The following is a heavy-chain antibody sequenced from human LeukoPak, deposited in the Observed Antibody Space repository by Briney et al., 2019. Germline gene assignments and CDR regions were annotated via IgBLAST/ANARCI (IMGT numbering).Heavy chain of an antibody. CDR1: GGSISSHY. D-gene: IGHD6-13*01. Sequence: SETLSLTCTVSGGSISSHYWAWLRQPPGKGLEWIGSVYYSGTTYYSPSLKSRVTISVDTSKSHFSLRLTSVTAADTAVYYCARSGAAEGPTHNWFDPWSQGTLVTVSS. CDR3: ARSGAAEGPTHNWFDP. V-gene: IGHV4-59*05. J-gene: IGHJ5*02. CDR2: VYYSGTT.